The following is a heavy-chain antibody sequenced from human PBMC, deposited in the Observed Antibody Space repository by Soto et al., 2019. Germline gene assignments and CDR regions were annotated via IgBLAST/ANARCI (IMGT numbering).Heavy chain of an antibody. Sequence: QVQLQESGPGLVKPSQTLSLTCTVSGGSISSGGYYWSWIRQHPGKGLEWIGYIYYSGSTYYNPSLRSRVXXSXDXSKNQFSLKLSSVTAADTAVYYCARVRGAAGFYFDYWGQGTLVTVSS. D-gene: IGHD3-10*01. J-gene: IGHJ4*02. CDR3: ARVRGAAGFYFDY. CDR2: IYYSGST. CDR1: GGSISSGGYY. V-gene: IGHV4-31*03.